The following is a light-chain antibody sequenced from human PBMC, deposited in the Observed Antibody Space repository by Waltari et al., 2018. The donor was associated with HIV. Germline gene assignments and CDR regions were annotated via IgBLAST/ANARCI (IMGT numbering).Light chain of an antibody. CDR1: QSISRW. Sequence: DIQMTQSPSTLSASVGDRVTITCRASQSISRWLAWYHQKPGKAPKLLIYKASSLESGVPSRFSGTESGTEFTLTISSLQPDDFATYYCQQYNSYPRTFGQGTRVEIK. CDR2: KAS. CDR3: QQYNSYPRT. V-gene: IGKV1-5*03. J-gene: IGKJ1*01.